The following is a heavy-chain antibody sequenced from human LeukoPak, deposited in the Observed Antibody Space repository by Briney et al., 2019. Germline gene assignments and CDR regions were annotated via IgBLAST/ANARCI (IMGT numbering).Heavy chain of an antibody. CDR3: ARYDSSGFYLGKVDY. J-gene: IGHJ4*02. CDR2: IYYSGST. D-gene: IGHD3-22*01. Sequence: PSETLSLTCTVSGGSISSSSYYWGWIRQPPGKGLEWIGSIYYSGSTYYNPSLKSRVTISVDTSKNQFSLKLSSVTAADTAVYYCARYDSSGFYLGKVDYWGRGTLVTVSS. V-gene: IGHV4-39*01. CDR1: GGSISSSSYY.